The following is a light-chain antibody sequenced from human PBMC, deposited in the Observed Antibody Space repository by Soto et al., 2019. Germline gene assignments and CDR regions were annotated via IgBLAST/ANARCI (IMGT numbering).Light chain of an antibody. CDR3: QQRSNWPPT. CDR2: DAS. V-gene: IGKV1-5*01. Sequence: DIQMTQSPSTLSASVGDRVTITCRASQSISSWLAWYQQKLGRAPRLLIYDASSLESGVPSRFSGSGYGTEFTLTISSLEPEDFAVYYCQQRSNWPPTFGQGTKVDIK. CDR1: QSISSW. J-gene: IGKJ1*01.